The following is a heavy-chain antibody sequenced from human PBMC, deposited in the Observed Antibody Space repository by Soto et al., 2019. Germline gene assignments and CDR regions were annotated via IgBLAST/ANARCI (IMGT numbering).Heavy chain of an antibody. V-gene: IGHV5-51*01. J-gene: IGHJ6*02. CDR2: IYPGDSDT. CDR1: GYSFTSYW. CDR3: ARQDYSNPNYGMDV. Sequence: PGESLKISCKGSGYSFTSYWIGWVRQMPGKGLEWMGIIYPGDSDTRYSPSFQGQVTISXXXXXXTXYXQXXXLKAXDTAMXYCARQDYSNPNYGMDVWGQWTTVTVSS. D-gene: IGHD4-4*01.